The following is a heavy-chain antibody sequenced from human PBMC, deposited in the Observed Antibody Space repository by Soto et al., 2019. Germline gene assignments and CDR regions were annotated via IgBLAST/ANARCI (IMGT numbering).Heavy chain of an antibody. CDR2: INPGGGRT. Sequence: QVQLVQSGAEVTKPGASVKLSCKASGYTFTSHYIHWVRQAPGQGLEWVAMINPGGGRTKNAQMFQGRVTLTRDTSTGTVDMELSSLTSADTAVYYCARGPSCGGDCYLFDYWGQGSLVTVSS. CDR3: ARGPSCGGDCYLFDY. CDR1: GYTFTSHY. V-gene: IGHV1-46*01. D-gene: IGHD2-21*02. J-gene: IGHJ4*02.